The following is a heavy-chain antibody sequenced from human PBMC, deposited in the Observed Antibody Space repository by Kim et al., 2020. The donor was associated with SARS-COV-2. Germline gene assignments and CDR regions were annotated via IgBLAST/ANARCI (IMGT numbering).Heavy chain of an antibody. V-gene: IGHV3-49*03. CDR2: IRSKAYGGTT. J-gene: IGHJ3*02. D-gene: IGHD3-16*01. CDR3: TRDREMATISGFMVPASVGDAFDI. CDR1: GFTFGDYA. Sequence: GGSLRLSCTASGFTFGDYAMSWFRQAPGKGLEWVGFIRSKAYGGTTEYAASVKGRFTISRDDSKSIAYLQMNSLKTEDTAVYYCTRDREMATISGFMVPASVGDAFDIWGQGTMVTVSS.